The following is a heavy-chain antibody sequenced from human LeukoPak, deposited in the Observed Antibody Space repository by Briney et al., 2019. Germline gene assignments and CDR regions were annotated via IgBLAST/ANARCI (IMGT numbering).Heavy chain of an antibody. V-gene: IGHV5-10-1*01. J-gene: IGHJ6*02. CDR3: ARHYSNDAMDV. CDR1: GDSFISHW. CDR2: IDPSDSYT. Sequence: GESLKISCKVSGDSFISHWISWLRQMPGKGLEWMGRIDPSDSYTNYSPSFQGHVTISDDKSISTAYLQWSSLKASDTAMYYCARHYSNDAMDVWGQGTTVTVSS. D-gene: IGHD2-2*01.